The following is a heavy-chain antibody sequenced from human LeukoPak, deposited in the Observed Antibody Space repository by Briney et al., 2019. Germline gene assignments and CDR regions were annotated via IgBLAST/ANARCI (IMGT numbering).Heavy chain of an antibody. D-gene: IGHD1-14*01. CDR2: IYYSGST. CDR1: GGSISSYY. V-gene: IGHV4-59*01. Sequence: SETLSLTCTVSGGSISSYYWSWIRQPPGKGLEWIGYIYYSGSTNYNPSLKSRVTISVDTSKNQISLKLSSVTAADTAVYYCARAPPYRYFDYWGQGTLVTVSS. J-gene: IGHJ4*02. CDR3: ARAPPYRYFDY.